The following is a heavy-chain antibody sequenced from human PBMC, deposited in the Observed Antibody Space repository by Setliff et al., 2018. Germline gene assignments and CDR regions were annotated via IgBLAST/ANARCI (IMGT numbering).Heavy chain of an antibody. D-gene: IGHD2-8*01. CDR3: VRRRVRGVNRGIDS. J-gene: IGHJ4*02. Sequence: SETLSLTCAVSGGSFSGYYWGWIRQTPEKGLQWIGEINESRSANYNPSLKRRLTISVDTSKNQFSLKMTSVTAADTAVYYCVRRRVRGVNRGIDSWGQGTLVTSPQ. CDR1: GGSFSGYY. CDR2: INESRSA. V-gene: IGHV4-34*01.